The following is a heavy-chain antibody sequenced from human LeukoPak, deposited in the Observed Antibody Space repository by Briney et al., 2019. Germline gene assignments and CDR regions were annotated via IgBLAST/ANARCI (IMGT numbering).Heavy chain of an antibody. V-gene: IGHV1-18*01. CDR3: ARVYGDDSSGRPHDY. D-gene: IGHD3-22*01. CDR1: GYTFTSYG. Sequence: ASVKVSCKASGYTFTSYGISWVRQAPGQGLEWMGWTSAYNGNTNYAQKLQGRVTMTTDTSTSTAYMELRSPRSDDTAVYYCARVYGDDSSGRPHDYWGQGTLVTVSS. J-gene: IGHJ4*02. CDR2: TSAYNGNT.